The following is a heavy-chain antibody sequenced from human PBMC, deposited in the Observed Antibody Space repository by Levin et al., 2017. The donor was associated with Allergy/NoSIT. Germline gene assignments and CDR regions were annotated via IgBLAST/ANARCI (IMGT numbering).Heavy chain of an antibody. Sequence: SETLSLTCTVSGGSISSYYWSWIRQPPGKGLEWIGYIYYSGSTNYNPSLKSRVTISVDTSKNQFSLKLSSVTAADTAVYYCARGYDILTYRHFDYWGQGTLVTVSS. V-gene: IGHV4-59*01. J-gene: IGHJ4*02. CDR3: ARGYDILTYRHFDY. CDR2: IYYSGST. CDR1: GGSISSYY. D-gene: IGHD3-9*01.